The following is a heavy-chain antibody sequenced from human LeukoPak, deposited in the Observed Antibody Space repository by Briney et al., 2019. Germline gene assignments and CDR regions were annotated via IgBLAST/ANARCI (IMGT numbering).Heavy chain of an antibody. CDR1: GIVFGSYA. J-gene: IGHJ4*02. CDR3: AKDRGALVDTGTLNY. Sequence: GGSLRLSCAASGIVFGSYAMSWVRQAPGNGLEWVSGISGSGDRTSYADSVKGRFTISRDNSKNALYLQMNGLRVEDTAVYYCAKDRGALVDTGTLNYWGRGNLVTVSS. V-gene: IGHV3-23*01. D-gene: IGHD5-18*01. CDR2: ISGSGDRT.